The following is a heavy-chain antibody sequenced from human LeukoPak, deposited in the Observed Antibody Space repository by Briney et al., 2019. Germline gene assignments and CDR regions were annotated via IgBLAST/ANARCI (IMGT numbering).Heavy chain of an antibody. J-gene: IGHJ4*02. D-gene: IGHD3-22*01. CDR2: TYYRSKWFN. Sequence: SQTLSLTCALSGDSVSSNSAAWNWLRQSPSRGLEWLGRTYYRSKWFNDYAVSVKSRVTINADTSNNQFSLHLNSVTPEDAAMYYCVREEYYYDSSGYYPNFDHWGQGTLVTVSS. V-gene: IGHV6-1*01. CDR3: VREEYYYDSSGYYPNFDH. CDR1: GDSVSSNSAA.